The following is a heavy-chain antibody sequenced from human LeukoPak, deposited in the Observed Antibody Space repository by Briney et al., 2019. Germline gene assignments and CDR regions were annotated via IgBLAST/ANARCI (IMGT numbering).Heavy chain of an antibody. D-gene: IGHD2-15*01. CDR2: ISAYNGNT. CDR3: ARGELGYCSGGSCDGVDY. V-gene: IGHV1-18*01. Sequence: ASVKVSCKASGYTFTSYGISWVRQAPGQGLEWMGWISAYNGNTNYAQKLQGRVTMTTDTSTSTAYMELRSLRSDDTAVYYCARGELGYCSGGSCDGVDYWGQGTLVTVSS. CDR1: GYTFTSYG. J-gene: IGHJ4*02.